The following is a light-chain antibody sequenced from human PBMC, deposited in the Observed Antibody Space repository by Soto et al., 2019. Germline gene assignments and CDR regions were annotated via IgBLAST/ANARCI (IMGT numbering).Light chain of an antibody. Sequence: DIQMTQSPSSLSPSVGDRVTITCRASRSISGWLAWYQQKPGKAPKLLIYDVSSLESGVPSRFSGSGSGTEFTLAISSLQPDDFATYYCQQYNSYPWTFGQGTKVDIK. CDR2: DVS. J-gene: IGKJ1*01. CDR1: RSISGW. V-gene: IGKV1-5*01. CDR3: QQYNSYPWT.